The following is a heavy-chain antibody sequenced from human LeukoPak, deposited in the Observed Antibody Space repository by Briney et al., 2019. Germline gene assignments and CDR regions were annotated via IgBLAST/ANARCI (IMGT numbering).Heavy chain of an antibody. CDR3: ARGGSSGWDYFDY. CDR1: GGSLSGYY. Sequence: SETLSLTCAVYGGSLSGYYWSWIRQPPEKGLEWIGEINHSGSTNYNPSLKSRVTISVDTSKNRFSLRLSSVTAADTAVYYCARGGSSGWDYFDYWGQGTLVTVSS. J-gene: IGHJ4*02. CDR2: INHSGST. V-gene: IGHV4-34*01. D-gene: IGHD6-19*01.